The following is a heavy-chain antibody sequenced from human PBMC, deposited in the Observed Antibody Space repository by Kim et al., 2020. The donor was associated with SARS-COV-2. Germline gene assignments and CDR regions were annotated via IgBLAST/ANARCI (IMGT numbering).Heavy chain of an antibody. Sequence: SVKGRSTISRHNAKTSLYLQMNSLRAEDTAVYYCARGGTYYDILTGSDYWGQGTLVTVSS. D-gene: IGHD3-9*01. V-gene: IGHV3-21*01. CDR3: ARGGTYYDILTGSDY. J-gene: IGHJ4*02.